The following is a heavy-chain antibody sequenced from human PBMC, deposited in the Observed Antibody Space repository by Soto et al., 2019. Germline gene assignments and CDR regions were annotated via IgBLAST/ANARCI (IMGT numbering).Heavy chain of an antibody. CDR3: GRVMRSLLSITALDT. D-gene: IGHD3-10*01. CDR1: GYTFTRDQ. Sequence: QVQLVQSGAEVKKPGASVKVSCKASGYTFTRDQIHWVRQAPGQGLEWMGMIDPSGGKTNYAQKFQGRVTMTRDTSTSTVYMALSSLRSEDTATYFCGRVMRSLLSITALDTWGQGTLVTVSS. V-gene: IGHV1-46*01. CDR2: IDPSGGKT. J-gene: IGHJ5*02.